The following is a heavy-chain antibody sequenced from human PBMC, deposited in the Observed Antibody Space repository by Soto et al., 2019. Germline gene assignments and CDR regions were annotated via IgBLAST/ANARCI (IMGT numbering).Heavy chain of an antibody. D-gene: IGHD2-2*01. CDR1: GFTFSSYE. V-gene: IGHV3-48*03. Sequence: GSLRLSCEVSGFTFSSYEMYWVRQAPGEGLEWVAYISSSGETVYYAGSVQGRFTISRDNAKNSLYLQMSSLGAEDTAVYYCAREGFYAMDVWGQGTTVTVSS. CDR2: ISSSGETV. J-gene: IGHJ6*02. CDR3: AREGFYAMDV.